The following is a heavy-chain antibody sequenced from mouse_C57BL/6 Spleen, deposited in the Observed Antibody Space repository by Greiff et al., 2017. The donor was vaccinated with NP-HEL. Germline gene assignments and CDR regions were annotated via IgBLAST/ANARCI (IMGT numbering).Heavy chain of an antibody. CDR2: IHPNSGST. J-gene: IGHJ3*01. V-gene: IGHV1-64*01. CDR3: AGVTTVVAKTAWFAY. CDR1: GYTFTSYW. Sequence: QVQLQQPGAELVKPGASVKLSCKASGYTFTSYWMHWVKQRPGQGLEWIGMIHPNSGSTNYNEKFKSKATLTVDKSSSTAYMQLSSLPSEDSAVYYGAGVTTVVAKTAWFAYWGQGTLVTVSA. D-gene: IGHD1-1*01.